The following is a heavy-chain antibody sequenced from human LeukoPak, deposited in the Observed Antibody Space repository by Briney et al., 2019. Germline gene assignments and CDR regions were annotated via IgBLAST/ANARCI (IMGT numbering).Heavy chain of an antibody. V-gene: IGHV3-48*03. CDR2: ISSSGSTI. CDR1: GFTFSSYE. J-gene: IGHJ4*02. D-gene: IGHD2-15*01. Sequence: GGSLRLSCAASGFTFSSYEMNWVRQAPGKGLEWVSYISSSGSTIYYADSVKGRFTISRDNAKNSLYLQMNSLRAEDTAVYYCARHTYYCSGGSCFFDYWGQGTLVTVSS. CDR3: ARHTYYCSGGSCFFDY.